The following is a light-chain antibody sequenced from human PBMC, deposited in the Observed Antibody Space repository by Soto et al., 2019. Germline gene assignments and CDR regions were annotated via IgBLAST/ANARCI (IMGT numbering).Light chain of an antibody. V-gene: IGLV2-14*01. J-gene: IGLJ3*02. CDR1: SSDIGGYNY. Sequence: QSALAQPASVSGSPGQSITISCTGSSSDIGGYNYVSWYQQHPGKAPKLMIYEVNNRPSGVSNRFSGSKSDNTASLTISGLRAEDEADYYCNSYASSGTLVFGGGTKLTVL. CDR3: NSYASSGTLV. CDR2: EVN.